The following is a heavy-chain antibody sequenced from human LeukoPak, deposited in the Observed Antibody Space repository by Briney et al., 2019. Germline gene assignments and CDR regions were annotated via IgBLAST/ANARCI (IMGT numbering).Heavy chain of an antibody. CDR1: GFTFRNYW. J-gene: IGHJ4*02. V-gene: IGHV3-7*01. D-gene: IGHD3-10*01. CDR3: ARTIGYGSGNDQAGG. Sequence: GGSLRLSCAATGFTFRNYWMSWVRQPLGKGLEWVANIKEDGSEKYYVDSVKGRFTISRDNAKNSLSLQMHSLRVEDTAVYYCARTIGYGSGNDQAGGWRQGTLVTVSS. CDR2: IKEDGSEK.